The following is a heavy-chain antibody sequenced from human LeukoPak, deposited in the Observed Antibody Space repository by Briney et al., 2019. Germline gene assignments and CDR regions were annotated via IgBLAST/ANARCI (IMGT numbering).Heavy chain of an antibody. CDR1: GGSLSGYY. J-gene: IGHJ4*02. D-gene: IGHD4-17*01. Sequence: TSETLSLTCAVSGGSLSGYYWTWIRQPPGKGLEWIAEFNPGGSTFYNPSLTGRVTISADTSKSQFSLELSSVTAADTAIYYCARALSTVTTYFDSRGQGNLVTVSS. CDR3: ARALSTVTTYFDS. CDR2: FNPGGST. V-gene: IGHV4-34*01.